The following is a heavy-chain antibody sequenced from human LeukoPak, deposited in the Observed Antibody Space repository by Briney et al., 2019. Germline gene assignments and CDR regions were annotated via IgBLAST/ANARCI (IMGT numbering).Heavy chain of an antibody. D-gene: IGHD3-3*01. V-gene: IGHV4-61*02. Sequence: SQTLSLTCSVSGGSISSDSYYWSWIRQPAGKGLEWIGRIYDSGSTNYNPYLESRVTISVDTSKNQFTLKLSSVTAADTAVYYCARALRDFGNWFDSWGQGTLVTVSS. CDR2: IYDSGST. J-gene: IGHJ5*01. CDR3: ARALRDFGNWFDS. CDR1: GGSISSDSYY.